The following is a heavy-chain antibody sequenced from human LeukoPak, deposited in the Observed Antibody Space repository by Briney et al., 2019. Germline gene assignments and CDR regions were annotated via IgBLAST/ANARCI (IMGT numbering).Heavy chain of an antibody. J-gene: IGHJ4*02. CDR2: IIPIFGTA. CDR3: AREPSGAHFDY. V-gene: IGHV1-69*13. D-gene: IGHD3-10*01. CDR1: GGTFSSHA. Sequence: SVKVSCKASGGTFSSHAISWVRLAPGQGLEWMGGIIPIFGTANYAQKFQGRVTITADESTSTAYMELSSLRSEDTAVYYCAREPSGAHFDYWGQGTLVTVSS.